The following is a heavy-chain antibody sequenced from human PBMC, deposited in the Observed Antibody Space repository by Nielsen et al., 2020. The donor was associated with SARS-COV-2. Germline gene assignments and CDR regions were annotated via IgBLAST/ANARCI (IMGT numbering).Heavy chain of an antibody. CDR2: ISAYNGNT. D-gene: IGHD3-3*01. Sequence: ASVKVSCKASGYTFTKYTIHWVRQAPGQRLEWMGWISAYNGNTNYAQKLQGRVTMTTDTSTSTAYMELRSLRSDDTAVYYCARTPVRITIFGVVNPGNWVDPWGQGTLVTVSS. J-gene: IGHJ5*01. CDR1: GYTFTKYT. V-gene: IGHV1-18*01. CDR3: ARTPVRITIFGVVNPGNWVDP.